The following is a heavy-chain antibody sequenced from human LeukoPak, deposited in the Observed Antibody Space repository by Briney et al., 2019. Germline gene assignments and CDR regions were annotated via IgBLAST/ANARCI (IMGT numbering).Heavy chain of an antibody. CDR2: IYHSGST. D-gene: IGHD3-10*01. CDR3: ARVDTMVRGVTYNWFDP. J-gene: IGHJ5*02. CDR1: GGSISSGGYS. Sequence: SQTLSLTCAVSGGSISSGGYSWSWIRQPPGKDLEWIGYIYHSGSTYYNPSLKSRVTISVDRSKNQFSLKLSSVTAADTAVYYCARVDTMVRGVTYNWFDPWGQGTLVTVSS. V-gene: IGHV4-30-2*01.